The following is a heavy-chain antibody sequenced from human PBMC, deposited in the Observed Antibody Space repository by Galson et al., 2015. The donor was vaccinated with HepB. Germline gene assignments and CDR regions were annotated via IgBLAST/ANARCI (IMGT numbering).Heavy chain of an antibody. V-gene: IGHV1-18*04. CDR1: GYTFTSYG. CDR2: ISGYNGNT. J-gene: IGHJ5*01. D-gene: IGHD2-15*01. CDR3: ARRIVEVVVVAAGWFDS. Sequence: SVKVSCKASGYTFTSYGISWVRQAPGQGLEWMGWISGYNGNTNYAQKLQGRVTMTTDTSTSTAYMELRSLRSDDTAVYYCARRIVEVVVVAAGWFDSWGQGTLVTVSS.